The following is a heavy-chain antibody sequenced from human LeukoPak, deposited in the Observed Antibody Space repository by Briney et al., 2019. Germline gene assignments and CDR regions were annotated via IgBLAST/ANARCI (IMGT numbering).Heavy chain of an antibody. CDR1: GYTFTSYD. J-gene: IGHJ5*02. CDR3: AREEACWSSTSCYAWFDP. Sequence: ASVKVSCKASGYTFTSYDINWVRQATGQGLEWMGWMNPNSGNTGYAQKFQGRVTITRNTSISTAYMELSSLRSEDTAVYYCAREEACWSSTSCYAWFDPWGQGTLVTVSS. CDR2: MNPNSGNT. D-gene: IGHD2-2*01. V-gene: IGHV1-8*01.